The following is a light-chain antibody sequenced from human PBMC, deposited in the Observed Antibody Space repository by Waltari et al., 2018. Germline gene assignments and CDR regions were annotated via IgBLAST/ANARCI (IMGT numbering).Light chain of an antibody. CDR2: DSS. CDR3: QQRYKWPLT. J-gene: IGKJ4*01. Sequence: EIVLTQSPATLSLSPGERATLSCRASQSVSTYLAWYQQRPGQAPRLLIYDSSNMATGIPARFSGSGSETDFTLTISSLEPEDFAVYYCQQRYKWPLTFGGGSKVEI. V-gene: IGKV3-11*01. CDR1: QSVSTY.